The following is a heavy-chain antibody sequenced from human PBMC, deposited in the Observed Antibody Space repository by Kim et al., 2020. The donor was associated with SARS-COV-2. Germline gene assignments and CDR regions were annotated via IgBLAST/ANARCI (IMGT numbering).Heavy chain of an antibody. CDR3: ARHGGFGSGWYGSFDY. Sequence: SETLSLTCTVSGGSISSSSYYWGWNRQPPGKGLEWIGSIYYSGSTYYNPSLKSRVTISVDTSKNQFSLKLSSVTAADTAVYYCARHGGFGSGWYGSFDY. V-gene: IGHV4-39*01. J-gene: IGHJ4*01. D-gene: IGHD6-19*01. CDR1: GGSISSSSYY. CDR2: IYYSGST.